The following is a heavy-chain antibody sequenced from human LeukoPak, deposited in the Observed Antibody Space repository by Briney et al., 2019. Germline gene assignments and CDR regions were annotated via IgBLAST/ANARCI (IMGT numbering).Heavy chain of an antibody. CDR3: ARGVAGTVDYFDY. CDR2: INQDGSEK. CDR1: GFTFSSYS. D-gene: IGHD6-19*01. Sequence: GGSLRLSCAASGFTFSSYSMNWVCQAPGKGLEWVANINQDGSEKYYVDSVKGRFTISRDNTKNSLYLQMNSLRAEHTAVYYCARGVAGTVDYFDYWGQGTLVTVSS. V-gene: IGHV3-7*01. J-gene: IGHJ4*02.